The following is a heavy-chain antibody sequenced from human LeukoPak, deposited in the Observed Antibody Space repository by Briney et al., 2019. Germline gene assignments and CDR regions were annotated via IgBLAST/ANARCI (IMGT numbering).Heavy chain of an antibody. Sequence: ASVKVSCKASGYTFTSYGISWVRQAPGQGLEWMGWISAYNGNTNYAQKLQGRVTMTTDTSTSTAYMELRSLRSDDTAVYYCARSSLYCSGGSCYFLDAFDIWGQGTMVTVSS. J-gene: IGHJ3*02. CDR1: GYTFTSYG. CDR2: ISAYNGNT. CDR3: ARSSLYCSGGSCYFLDAFDI. V-gene: IGHV1-18*01. D-gene: IGHD2-15*01.